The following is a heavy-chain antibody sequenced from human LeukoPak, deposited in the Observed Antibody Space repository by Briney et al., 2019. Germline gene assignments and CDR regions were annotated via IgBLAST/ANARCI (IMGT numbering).Heavy chain of an antibody. CDR3: ARLDRPGGRTGDVFDI. D-gene: IGHD3-22*01. V-gene: IGHV4-59*08. Sequence: EASETLSLSCTVSGVSISGYHWRWIRQPPGKGLEWIGYIGYTGNTNYSPSLNSRVTMSLDMSKNQFSLELNSVTAADTAMFYCARLDRPGGRTGDVFDIWGQGTMVTVSS. CDR1: GVSISGYH. CDR2: IGYTGNT. J-gene: IGHJ3*02.